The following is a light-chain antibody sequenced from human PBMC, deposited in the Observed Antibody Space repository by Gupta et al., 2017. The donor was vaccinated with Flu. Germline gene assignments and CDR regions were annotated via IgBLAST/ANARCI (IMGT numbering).Light chain of an antibody. CDR2: EVT. J-gene: IGLJ3*02. CDR1: SSDVGNNNKF. V-gene: IGLV2-23*02. CDR3: CSYAGLRV. Sequence: GTSSDVGNNNKFVSWFQKHPGKAPKLIIYEVTKRPSEVSNRFSGSKSGNTASLTISGLQVEDEADYYCCSYAGLRVFGGGTKLTVL.